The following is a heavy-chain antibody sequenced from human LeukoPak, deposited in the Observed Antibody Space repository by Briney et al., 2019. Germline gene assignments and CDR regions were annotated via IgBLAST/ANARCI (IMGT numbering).Heavy chain of an antibody. J-gene: IGHJ4*02. Sequence: QPGGSLRLSCAASGFTFSSYEMNWVRQAPGKGLEWVSYISSSGSTIYYADSVKGRFTISRDNAKNSLYLQMNSLRPEDTAVYYCARDGATYCSSTSCSNKGADYWGQGTLVTVSS. V-gene: IGHV3-48*03. CDR1: GFTFSSYE. D-gene: IGHD2-2*01. CDR2: ISSSGSTI. CDR3: ARDGATYCSSTSCSNKGADY.